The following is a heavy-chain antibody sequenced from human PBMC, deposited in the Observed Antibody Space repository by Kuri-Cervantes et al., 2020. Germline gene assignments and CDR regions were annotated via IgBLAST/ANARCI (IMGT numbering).Heavy chain of an antibody. CDR1: GGSISSSSYY. J-gene: IGHJ4*02. CDR3: ARESPVGPCDY. V-gene: IGHV4-39*02. Sequence: SETLSLTCTVSGGSISSSSYYWGWIRQLPGKGLEWIGSIYYSGSTYYNPSLKSRVTISVDTSKNQFSLKLSSVTAADTAVYYCARESPVGPCDYWGQGTLVTVSS. CDR2: IYYSGST.